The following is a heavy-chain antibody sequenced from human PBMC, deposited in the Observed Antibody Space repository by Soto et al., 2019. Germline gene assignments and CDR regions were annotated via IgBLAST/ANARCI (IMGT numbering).Heavy chain of an antibody. CDR3: ARVGSSWGSDWYFAL. Sequence: QVQLVQSGAEVKKPGASVKVSCKASGYTFTSYGISWVRQAPGQGLEWMGWISAYNGNTNYAQKLQGRVTMTTDTSTSTAYMELRSLGADDTAVYCCARVGSSWGSDWYFALWGRGTLVTVSS. J-gene: IGHJ2*01. CDR1: GYTFTSYG. D-gene: IGHD6-13*01. V-gene: IGHV1-18*01. CDR2: ISAYNGNT.